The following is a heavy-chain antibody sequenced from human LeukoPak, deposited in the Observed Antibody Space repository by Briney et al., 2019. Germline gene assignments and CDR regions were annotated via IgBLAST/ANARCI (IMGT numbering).Heavy chain of an antibody. CDR1: GGSISSYY. Sequence: SETLSLTCTVSGGSISSYYWSWIRQPPGKGLEWIGYIYYSGSTNYNPSLKSRVTISVDTSKNQFSLKLSSVTAADTAVYYCARVPDYYDILTGPDAFDIWGQGTMVTVSS. J-gene: IGHJ3*02. V-gene: IGHV4-59*12. D-gene: IGHD3-9*01. CDR2: IYYSGST. CDR3: ARVPDYYDILTGPDAFDI.